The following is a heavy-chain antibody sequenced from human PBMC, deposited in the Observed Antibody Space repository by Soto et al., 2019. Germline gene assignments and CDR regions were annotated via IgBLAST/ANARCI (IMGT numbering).Heavy chain of an antibody. CDR2: VHYSGTT. CDR1: GVSVSTENHY. D-gene: IGHD3-22*01. J-gene: IGHJ4*02. CDR3: ARGRNYGGSGYFCGHYIDY. V-gene: IGHV4-61*01. Sequence: PSETLSLTCTVSGVSVSTENHYWSWIRQSPGKGLKWIGYVHYSGTTNHHPSLNGRVLISICKSKRQFCLELRSVTAADTAVYFCARGRNYGGSGYFCGHYIDYWGQGTPVTVSS.